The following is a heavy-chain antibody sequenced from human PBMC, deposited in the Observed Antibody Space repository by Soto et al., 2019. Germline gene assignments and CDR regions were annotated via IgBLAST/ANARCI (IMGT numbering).Heavy chain of an antibody. CDR3: ARGSVDTAMVRDY. Sequence: VGSLRLSCAASGFTFSDYYMSWIRQAPGKGLEWVSYISSSSSYTNYADSVKGRFTISRDNAKNSLYLQMNSLRAEDTAVYYCARGSVDTAMVRDYWGQGTLVTVSS. D-gene: IGHD5-18*01. J-gene: IGHJ4*02. CDR2: ISSSSSYT. V-gene: IGHV3-11*06. CDR1: GFTFSDYY.